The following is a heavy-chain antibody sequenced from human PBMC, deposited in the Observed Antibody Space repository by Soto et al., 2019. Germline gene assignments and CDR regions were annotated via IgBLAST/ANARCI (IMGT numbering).Heavy chain of an antibody. CDR2: IMPVFATP. D-gene: IGHD3-3*02. Sequence: QVQLVQSGAEVKKPGSSVKVSCKASGGTFSTSAISWVRQAPGQGLEWVGGIMPVFATPDYAQKFQGRVTISADESTTKAYLDLTSLRTDDTAVYYCARDKDRQQLGGNYYYILDVWGQGTAIIVSS. J-gene: IGHJ6*02. CDR1: GGTFSTSA. V-gene: IGHV1-69*12. CDR3: ARDKDRQQLGGNYYYILDV.